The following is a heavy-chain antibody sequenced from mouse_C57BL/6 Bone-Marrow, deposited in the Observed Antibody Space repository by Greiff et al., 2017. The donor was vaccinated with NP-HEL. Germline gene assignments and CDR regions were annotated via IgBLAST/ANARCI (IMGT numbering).Heavy chain of an antibody. V-gene: IGHV1-63*01. D-gene: IGHD4-1*01. CDR1: GYTFTNYW. J-gene: IGHJ4*01. CDR2: IYPGGGYT. CDR3: ARELGQGLHYAMDY. Sequence: QVQLQQSGAELVRPGTSVKMSCKASGYTFTNYWIGWAKQRPGHGLEWIGDIYPGGGYTNYNEKFKGKATLTADKSSSTAYMQFSSLTSEDSAIYYCARELGQGLHYAMDYGGQGTSVTVSS.